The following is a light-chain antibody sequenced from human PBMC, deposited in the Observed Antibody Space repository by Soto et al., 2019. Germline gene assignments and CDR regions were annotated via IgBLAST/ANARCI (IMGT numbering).Light chain of an antibody. J-gene: IGLJ2*01. Sequence: QSALTQPASVSGSPGQSITISCTGTSSDVGRYNYVSWFQQHPGKAPKLMIFEVSTRPSGVSNRFSGSKSGNTASLTISGLQMEDDADYYCCSYTSSTSAVFGGGTKLTVL. V-gene: IGLV2-14*01. CDR2: EVS. CDR3: CSYTSSTSAV. CDR1: SSDVGRYNY.